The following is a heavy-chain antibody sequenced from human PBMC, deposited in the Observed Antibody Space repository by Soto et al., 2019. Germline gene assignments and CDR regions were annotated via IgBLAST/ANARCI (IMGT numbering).Heavy chain of an antibody. Sequence: PSGTLALTCAVSGGSISICDVYWTWIRQPPETGLECIGHIFYRGSHYYNQSIKKQIAISDHTPQKQLSLKVSSVTAAATAVYYCARLHFFCSGGGCNYTFYGFDVWGQGTTVTVSS. D-gene: IGHD3-3*01. V-gene: IGHV4-30-4*01. CDR1: GGSISICDVY. J-gene: IGHJ6*02. CDR3: ARLHFFCSGGGCNYTFYGFDV. CDR2: IFYRGSH.